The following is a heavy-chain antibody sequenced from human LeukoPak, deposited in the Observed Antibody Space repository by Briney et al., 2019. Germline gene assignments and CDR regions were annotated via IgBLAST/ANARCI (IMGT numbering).Heavy chain of an antibody. J-gene: IGHJ2*01. D-gene: IGHD6-19*01. V-gene: IGHV3-21*04. CDR2: IGPSGGSI. CDR3: ARLAGSRPPWYLDL. CDR1: GFTFTSYS. Sequence: GGSLRLSCATYGFTFTSYSMNWVRQAPGKGLEWVSSIGPSGGSIFYADSLKGRISISRDNAQNSLHLQLSSLRADDTAVYYCARLAGSRPPWYLDLWGRGTLVTVTS.